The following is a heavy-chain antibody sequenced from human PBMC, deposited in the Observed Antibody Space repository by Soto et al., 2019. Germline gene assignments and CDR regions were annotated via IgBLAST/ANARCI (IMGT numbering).Heavy chain of an antibody. D-gene: IGHD3-3*01. J-gene: IGHJ5*02. CDR3: AREEFDFWSGYYPTDTGWFDP. V-gene: IGHV4-4*07. CDR1: GGSISSYY. CDR2: IYTSGST. Sequence: PSETLSLTCTVSGGSISSYYWSWIGQPAGKGLEWIGRIYTSGSTNYNPSLKSRVTMSVDTSKNQFSLKLSSVTAADTAVYYCAREEFDFWSGYYPTDTGWFDPWGQGTLVTVSS.